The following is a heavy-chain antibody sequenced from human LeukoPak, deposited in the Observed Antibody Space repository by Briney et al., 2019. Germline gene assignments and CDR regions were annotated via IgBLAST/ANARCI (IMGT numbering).Heavy chain of an antibody. J-gene: IGHJ4*02. V-gene: IGHV3-20*04. CDR3: ARDGWFGESYYFDY. CDR1: GFTFVDYG. Sequence: GGSLRLSCATSGFTFVDYGLSWVRRAPGKGLEWLCAINYNGAITDYADSVKGRFTISRDNAKNSLYLQMNSLRAEDTAVYYCARDGWFGESYYFDYWGQGTLVTVSS. CDR2: INYNGAIT. D-gene: IGHD3-10*01.